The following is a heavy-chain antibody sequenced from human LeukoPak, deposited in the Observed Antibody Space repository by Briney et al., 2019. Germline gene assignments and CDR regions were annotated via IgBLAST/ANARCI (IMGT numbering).Heavy chain of an antibody. D-gene: IGHD2-2*02. V-gene: IGHV3-23*01. CDR1: GFTFSSYG. Sequence: PGGSLRLSCAASGFTFSSYGMSWVRQAPGKGLEWVSAISGSGGNTYYADSVKGRFTISRDNSKNTLYLQMNGERSEGTAVYYVSIMRMAIPRPRDYWGQGTRVSVST. J-gene: IGHJ4*02. CDR2: ISGSGGNT. CDR3: SIMRMAIPRPRDY.